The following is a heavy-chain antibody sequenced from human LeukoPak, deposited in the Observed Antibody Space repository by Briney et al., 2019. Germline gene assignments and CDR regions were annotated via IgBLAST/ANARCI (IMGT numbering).Heavy chain of an antibody. Sequence: ASVKVSCKASGYSFSDYPMHWVRQAPGQGLEWMGIINPSGGSTSYAQKFQGRVTMTRDTSTSTVYMELSSLRSEDTAVYYCARDLVVTPSGEDYWGQGTLVTVSS. CDR3: ARDLVVTPSGEDY. V-gene: IGHV1-46*01. J-gene: IGHJ4*02. CDR1: GYSFSDYP. D-gene: IGHD4-23*01. CDR2: INPSGGST.